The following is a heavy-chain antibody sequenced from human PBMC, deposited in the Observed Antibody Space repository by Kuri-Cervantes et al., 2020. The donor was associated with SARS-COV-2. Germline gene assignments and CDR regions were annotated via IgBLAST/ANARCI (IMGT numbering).Heavy chain of an antibody. CDR3: SRDQVSAAGTANY. D-gene: IGHD6-13*01. Sequence: WGSLRLSCVASGFTFRDYYMSWIRQAPGKGLEWISYISNSDSTTYYADSVKGRFTISRDNAKRTLFLQMNSLRVDDTAVYYCSRDQVSAAGTANYWGQGALVTVSS. V-gene: IGHV3-11*01. J-gene: IGHJ4*02. CDR2: ISNSDSTT. CDR1: GFTFRDYY.